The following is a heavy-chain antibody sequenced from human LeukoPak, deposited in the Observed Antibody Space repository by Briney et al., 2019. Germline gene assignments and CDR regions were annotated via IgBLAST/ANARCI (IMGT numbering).Heavy chain of an antibody. CDR3: ARHGDYGGKQVDY. V-gene: IGHV5-10-1*01. CDR2: IDPSDSYT. J-gene: IGHJ4*02. Sequence: PGESLKISCKGSGYSFTSYWISWVRQMPGKGLGGMGRIDPSDSYTNYSPSFQGHVTISADKSISTAYLQWSSLKASDTAMYYCARHGDYGGKQVDYWGQGTLVTVSS. D-gene: IGHD4-23*01. CDR1: GYSFTSYW.